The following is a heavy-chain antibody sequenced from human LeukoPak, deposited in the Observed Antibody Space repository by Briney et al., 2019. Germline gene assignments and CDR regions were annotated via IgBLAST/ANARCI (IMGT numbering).Heavy chain of an antibody. Sequence: GRSLRLSCAASGFTFDDYAMHWVRQAPGKGLEWVSLISGDGGSAYYSDSVKGRFTISRDNSKNSLYLQMNSLRTEDTALYYCAKDEGYCSGGSCYEHFDYWGQGTLVTVSS. D-gene: IGHD2-15*01. CDR3: AKDEGYCSGGSCYEHFDY. V-gene: IGHV3-43*02. J-gene: IGHJ4*02. CDR2: ISGDGGSA. CDR1: GFTFDDYA.